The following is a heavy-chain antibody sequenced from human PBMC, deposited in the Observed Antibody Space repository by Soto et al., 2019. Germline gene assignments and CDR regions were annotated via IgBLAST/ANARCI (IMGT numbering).Heavy chain of an antibody. V-gene: IGHV1-18*04. CDR2: ISAYNGNT. CDR1: GYTFTSYG. CDR3: ARDEDSSGWSTYYYYGMDV. Sequence: GASVKVSCKASGYTFTSYGISWVRQAPGQGLEWMGWISAYNGNTNYAQKLQGRVTMTTDTSTSTAYMELRSLRSDDTAVYYCARDEDSSGWSTYYYYGMDVWGQGTTVTVS. D-gene: IGHD6-19*01. J-gene: IGHJ6*02.